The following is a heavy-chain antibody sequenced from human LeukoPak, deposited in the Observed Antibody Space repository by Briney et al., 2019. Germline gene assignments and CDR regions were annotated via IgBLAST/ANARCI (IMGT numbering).Heavy chain of an antibody. CDR1: GGTFSSYA. CDR3: ARSATWFGELGDFDY. V-gene: IGHV1-69*13. Sequence: SVKVSCKASGGTFSSYAISWVRQAPGQGLEWMGGIISIFGTANYAQKFQGRVTITADESTSTAYMELSSLRSEDTAVYYCARSATWFGELGDFDYWGQGTLVTISS. D-gene: IGHD3-10*01. J-gene: IGHJ4*02. CDR2: IISIFGTA.